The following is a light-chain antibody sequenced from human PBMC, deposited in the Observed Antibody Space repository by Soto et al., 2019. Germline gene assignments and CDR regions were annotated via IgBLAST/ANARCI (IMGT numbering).Light chain of an antibody. CDR3: SSYTSSSTRV. J-gene: IGLJ2*01. CDR1: SSDVGGYNY. Sequence: QSALTQPASVSGSPGQSITISCTGTSSDVGGYNYVSWYQQHPGKAPKLMIYDVSNRPSGVSNRFSGSKSGNTASLTISGLQADHEADYYCSSYTSSSTRVFGGGTKLTVL. V-gene: IGLV2-14*01. CDR2: DVS.